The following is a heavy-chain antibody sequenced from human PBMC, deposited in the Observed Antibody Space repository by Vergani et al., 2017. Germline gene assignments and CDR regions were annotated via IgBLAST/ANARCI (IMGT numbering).Heavy chain of an antibody. Sequence: QLQLQESGPGLVKPSETLSLTCTVSGGSISSSSYYWGWIRQPPGKGLEWIGSIYYSGSTYYNPSLKSRFTISVDTSKNQFSLKLSSVTAADTAVYYCARRLNYYYYGMDVWGQGTTVTVSS. J-gene: IGHJ6*02. V-gene: IGHV4-39*01. CDR1: GGSISSSSYY. CDR2: IYYSGST. CDR3: ARRLNYYYYGMDV. D-gene: IGHD3-22*01.